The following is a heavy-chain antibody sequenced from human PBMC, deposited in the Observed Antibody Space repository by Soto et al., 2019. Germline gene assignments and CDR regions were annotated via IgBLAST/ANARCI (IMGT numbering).Heavy chain of an antibody. Sequence: PSETLSLTCTVSGGSISSGGYYWSWIRQHPGKGPEWIGYIYYSGSTYYNPSLKSRVTISVDTSKNQFSLKLSSVTAADTAVYYCARSFEFRYYYYGMDVWGQGTTVTVSS. V-gene: IGHV4-31*03. D-gene: IGHD3-10*01. J-gene: IGHJ6*02. CDR3: ARSFEFRYYYYGMDV. CDR1: GGSISSGGYY. CDR2: IYYSGST.